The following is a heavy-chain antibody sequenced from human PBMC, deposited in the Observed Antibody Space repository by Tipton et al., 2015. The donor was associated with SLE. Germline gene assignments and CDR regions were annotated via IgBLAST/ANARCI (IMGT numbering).Heavy chain of an antibody. CDR2: IKSDGSDT. CDR3: TRARGQQLPTDY. J-gene: IGHJ4*02. V-gene: IGHV3-74*01. CDR1: GIVFSRYW. Sequence: SLRLSCAASGIVFSRYWLHWVRQAPGKGLVWVARIKSDGSDTNYADSVRGRFTISRDNAKNALYLQMNSLRAEVTAVYYWTRARGQQLPTDYGGQGTLVTVSS. D-gene: IGHD6-13*01.